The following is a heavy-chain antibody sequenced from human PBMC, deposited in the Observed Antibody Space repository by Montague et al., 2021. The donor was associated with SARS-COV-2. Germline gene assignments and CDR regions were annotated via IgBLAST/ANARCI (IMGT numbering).Heavy chain of an antibody. CDR1: GFTFSSYA. D-gene: IGHD2-15*01. V-gene: IGHV3-23*01. Sequence: SLRLSCAASGFTFSSYAMSWVRQAPGKGLEWVSGINGSGGNTYYADSVKGRFTISRDNSKNTLYLQMNSLRAEDTAVYYCASLGYCSGGRCYSGDYWGQGTLVTVSS. CDR3: ASLGYCSGGRCYSGDY. CDR2: INGSGGNT. J-gene: IGHJ4*02.